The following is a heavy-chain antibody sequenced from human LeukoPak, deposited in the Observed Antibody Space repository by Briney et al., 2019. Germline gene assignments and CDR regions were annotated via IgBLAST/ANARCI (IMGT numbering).Heavy chain of an antibody. CDR1: GFTFSSYA. D-gene: IGHD3-10*01. CDR2: IFGNGDTT. Sequence: GGSLRPSCAASGFTFSSYAMSWVRQAPGKGLEWVSIIFGNGDTTYYADSVKGRFTVSRDNSKDTLYLQMNDLRPDDTAIYYCAKRNTMVRGGPCFDYWGQGLLVTVSS. CDR3: AKRNTMVRGGPCFDY. V-gene: IGHV3-23*01. J-gene: IGHJ4*02.